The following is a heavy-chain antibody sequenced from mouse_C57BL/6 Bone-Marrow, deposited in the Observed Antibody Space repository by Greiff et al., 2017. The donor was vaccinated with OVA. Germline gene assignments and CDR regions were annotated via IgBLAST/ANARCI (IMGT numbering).Heavy chain of an antibody. CDR3: ASKFIPYWCFDV. CDR1: GFTFSSYA. Sequence: VQLKESGGGLVKPGGSLKLSCAASGFTFSSYAMSWVRQTPEKRLEWVATISDGGSYTYYPDNVKGRFTISRDNAKNNLYLQMSHLKSEDTAMYYCASKFIPYWCFDVWGTGTTVTVSS. V-gene: IGHV5-4*01. CDR2: ISDGGSYT. J-gene: IGHJ1*03. D-gene: IGHD1-1*01.